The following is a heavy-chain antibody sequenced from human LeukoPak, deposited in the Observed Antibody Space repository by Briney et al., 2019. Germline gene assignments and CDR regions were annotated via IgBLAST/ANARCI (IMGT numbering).Heavy chain of an antibody. V-gene: IGHV4-59*08. CDR1: DDSITMYY. D-gene: IGHD2-2*01. J-gene: IGHJ4*02. CDR3: ARSSRSWSTFDN. CDR2: IYYSGST. Sequence: SETLSLTCSVSDDSITMYYWTWIRQPPGKGLEWIGYIYYSGSTNYNPSLKSRVTISVDTSKNQFSLRLSSVTAADTAVYYCARSSRSWSTFDNWGQGTLVTVSS.